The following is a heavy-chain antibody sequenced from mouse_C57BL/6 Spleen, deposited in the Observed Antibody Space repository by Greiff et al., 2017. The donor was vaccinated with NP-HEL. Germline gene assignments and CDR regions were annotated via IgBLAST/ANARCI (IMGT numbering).Heavy chain of an antibody. J-gene: IGHJ4*01. CDR1: GFTFSSYA. Sequence: EVMLVESGGGLVKPGGSLKLSCAASGFTFSSYAMSWVRQTPEKRLEWVATISDGGSYTYYPDNVKGRFTISRDNAKNNLYLQMSHLKSEDTAMYYCARDEDYDYPYAMDYWGQGTSVTVSS. CDR2: ISDGGSYT. D-gene: IGHD2-4*01. CDR3: ARDEDYDYPYAMDY. V-gene: IGHV5-4*01.